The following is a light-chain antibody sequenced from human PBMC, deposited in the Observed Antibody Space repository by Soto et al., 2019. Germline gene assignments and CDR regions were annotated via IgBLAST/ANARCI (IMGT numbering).Light chain of an antibody. Sequence: DIVMTQSPLSLPVTPGEPASISCGSSQTLLHSNGYNYLNWYLQKPGQSPRLLIYLGSNRASGVPDRFSGRGSGTDFTLKISRVEAEDVGVYYCMQALQTPRTFGQGTKLEIK. CDR3: MQALQTPRT. V-gene: IGKV2-28*01. CDR2: LGS. CDR1: QTLLHSNGYNY. J-gene: IGKJ2*02.